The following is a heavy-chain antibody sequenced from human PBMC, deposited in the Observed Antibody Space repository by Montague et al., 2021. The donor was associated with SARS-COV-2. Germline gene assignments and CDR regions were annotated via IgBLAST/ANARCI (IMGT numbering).Heavy chain of an antibody. Sequence: SLRLSCAASGFIFSNYGMNWVRQAPGKGLEWVAVIWYDGSNKYYADSVKGRFTISRDNSKKVLYLQMNSLRAEDTAVYFCARDARRYCSGGFCLNWFDPWGQGTQVTVSS. CDR1: GFIFSNYG. CDR3: ARDARRYCSGGFCLNWFDP. CDR2: IWYDGSNK. V-gene: IGHV3-33*01. J-gene: IGHJ5*02. D-gene: IGHD2-15*01.